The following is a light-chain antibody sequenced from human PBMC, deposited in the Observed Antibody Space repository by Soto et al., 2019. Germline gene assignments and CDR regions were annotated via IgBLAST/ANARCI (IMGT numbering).Light chain of an antibody. V-gene: IGKV3-11*01. CDR1: QSVGSY. Sequence: EIVLTQSPDTLSLSPGERATLSCRASQSVGSYLAWYQQKPGQAPRLLIHASSNRATGIPARFSGSGSGIDFTLTISSLEPEDFAVYYCQQRSNWYTFGQGTKLEIK. J-gene: IGKJ2*01. CDR2: ASS. CDR3: QQRSNWYT.